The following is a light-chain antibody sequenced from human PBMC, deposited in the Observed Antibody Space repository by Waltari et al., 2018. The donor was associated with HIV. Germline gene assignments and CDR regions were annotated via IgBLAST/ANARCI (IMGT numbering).Light chain of an antibody. J-gene: IGKJ2*01. CDR3: QQSYSTPYT. V-gene: IGKV1-39*01. CDR1: QSISSY. Sequence: SVGDRVTITCRASQSISSYLNWYQQKPGKAPKFLIYAASSLQSGVPSRFSGSGSGTDFTLTISSLQPEDFATYYCQQSYSTPYTFGQGTKLEIK. CDR2: AAS.